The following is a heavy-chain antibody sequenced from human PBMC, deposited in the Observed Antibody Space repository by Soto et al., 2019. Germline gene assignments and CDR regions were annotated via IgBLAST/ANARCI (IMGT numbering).Heavy chain of an antibody. CDR1: GFTFSSYA. CDR2: ISYDGSNK. D-gene: IGHD6-19*01. Sequence: VQLVESGGGVVQPGRSLRLSSAASGFTFSSYAMHWVRQAPGKGLEWVAVISYDGSNKYYADSVKGRFTISRDNSKNTLYLQMNSLRAEDTAVYYCARDAIRSGWSPAYFNYWGQGTLVTVSS. J-gene: IGHJ4*02. CDR3: ARDAIRSGWSPAYFNY. V-gene: IGHV3-30-3*01.